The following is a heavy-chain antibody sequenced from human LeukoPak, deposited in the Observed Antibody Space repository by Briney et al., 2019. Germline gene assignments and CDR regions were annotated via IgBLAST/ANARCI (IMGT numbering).Heavy chain of an antibody. CDR1: GYSFINFG. D-gene: IGHD2-2*01. Sequence: ASVKVSCKASGYSFINFGLSWVRQAPGQGLEWMGWISAYNHNTNYTQKFQGRVTMTIDTSTTTVYMELRSLRSDDTAIYYCARDLMYCDTMSCYDGDFDYWGQGTPVTVSS. V-gene: IGHV1-18*01. CDR3: ARDLMYCDTMSCYDGDFDY. J-gene: IGHJ4*02. CDR2: ISAYNHNT.